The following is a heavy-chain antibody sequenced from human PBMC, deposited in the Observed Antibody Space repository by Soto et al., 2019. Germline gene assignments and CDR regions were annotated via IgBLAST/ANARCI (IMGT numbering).Heavy chain of an antibody. CDR1: GGSFSGYY. Sequence: SETLSLTCAVYGGSFSGYYWSWIRQPPGKGLEWIGEINHSGSTNYNPSLKSRVTISVDTSKNQFSLKLSSVTAADTAVYYCARGRMAAAGIVFDPLRYSSSHNFDSWGQGALVTVSS. D-gene: IGHD6-13*01. CDR3: ARGRMAAAGIVFDPLRYSSSHNFDS. CDR2: INHSGST. J-gene: IGHJ4*02. V-gene: IGHV4-34*01.